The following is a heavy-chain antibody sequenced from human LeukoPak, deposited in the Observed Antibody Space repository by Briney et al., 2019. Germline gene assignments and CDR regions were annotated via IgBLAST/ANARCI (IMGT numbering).Heavy chain of an antibody. CDR2: IYHSGST. J-gene: IGHJ3*02. CDR3: ARGYFDWLEAFDI. Sequence: PSETLSLTCTVFGGSISSNNYYWGWIRQPPGKGLEWIGSIYHSGSTYYNPSLKSRVTISVDTSKNEFSLKVNSVTAADTAVYYCARGYFDWLEAFDIWGQGTMVTVSS. V-gene: IGHV4-39*07. D-gene: IGHD3-9*01. CDR1: GGSISSNNYY.